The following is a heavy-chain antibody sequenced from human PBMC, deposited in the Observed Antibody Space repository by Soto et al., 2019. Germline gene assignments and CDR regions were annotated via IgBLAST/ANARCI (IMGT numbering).Heavy chain of an antibody. V-gene: IGHV4-59*05. J-gene: IGHJ4*02. Sequence: KPSETLSLTCTVSGGSISTYYWSWIRQPVGKGLEWIGSIYYSGSTYYNPSLKSRVTISVDTSKNQFSLKLSSVTAADTAVYYCARGYCSGGSCYRYWGQGSQVTVSS. CDR2: IYYSGST. D-gene: IGHD2-15*01. CDR1: GGSISTYY. CDR3: ARGYCSGGSCYRY.